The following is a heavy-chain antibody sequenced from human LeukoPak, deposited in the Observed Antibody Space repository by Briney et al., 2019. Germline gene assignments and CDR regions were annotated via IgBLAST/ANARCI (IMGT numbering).Heavy chain of an antibody. CDR1: GFTFSDHY. Sequence: GGSLRLSCAASGFTFSDHYMSWIRQAPGKGLEWVSYISSSGSTIYYADSVKGRFTISRDNAKNSLYLQMNSLRAEDTAVYYCARKGVYSSAAWFDPWGQGTLVIVSS. CDR2: ISSSGSTI. J-gene: IGHJ5*02. D-gene: IGHD6-25*01. CDR3: ARKGVYSSAAWFDP. V-gene: IGHV3-11*01.